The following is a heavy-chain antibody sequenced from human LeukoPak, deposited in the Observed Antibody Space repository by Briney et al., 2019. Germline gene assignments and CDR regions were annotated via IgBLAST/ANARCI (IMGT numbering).Heavy chain of an antibody. CDR2: IKQDGSEK. CDR1: GFTFSSYW. Sequence: GGSLRLSCAASGFTFSSYWMSWVRQAPGKGLEWVANIKQDGSEKYYVDSVKGRFTISRDNAKNSLYLQMNSLRAEDTAVYYCARDSWDQRGYSYELDYWGQGTLVTVSS. V-gene: IGHV3-7*01. CDR3: ARDSWDQRGYSYELDY. D-gene: IGHD5-18*01. J-gene: IGHJ4*02.